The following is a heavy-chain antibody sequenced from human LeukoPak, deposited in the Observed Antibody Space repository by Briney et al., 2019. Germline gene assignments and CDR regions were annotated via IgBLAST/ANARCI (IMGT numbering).Heavy chain of an antibody. CDR2: ISYDGSNK. CDR1: GFTFSSYG. J-gene: IGHJ4*02. D-gene: IGHD5-18*01. Sequence: PGRSLRLSCAASGFTFSSYGMHWVRQAPGKGLEWVAVISYDGSNKYYADSVKGRFTISRDNSKNTLYLQMNSLRAEDTAVYYCAKAYTAMVSLRFDYWGQGTLVTVSS. V-gene: IGHV3-30*18. CDR3: AKAYTAMVSLRFDY.